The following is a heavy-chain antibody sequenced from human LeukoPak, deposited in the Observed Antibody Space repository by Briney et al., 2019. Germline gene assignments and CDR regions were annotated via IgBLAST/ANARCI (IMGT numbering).Heavy chain of an antibody. J-gene: IGHJ1*01. CDR1: GFTFDDYA. Sequence: PGGSLRLSCAASGFTFDDYAMHWVRQAPGKGLEWVSGISWNSGSIGYADSVKGRFTISRDNAKNSLYLQMNSLRAEDIALYYCAKDKYNWNLGYFQHWGQGTLVTVSS. V-gene: IGHV3-9*03. D-gene: IGHD1-20*01. CDR3: AKDKYNWNLGYFQH. CDR2: ISWNSGSI.